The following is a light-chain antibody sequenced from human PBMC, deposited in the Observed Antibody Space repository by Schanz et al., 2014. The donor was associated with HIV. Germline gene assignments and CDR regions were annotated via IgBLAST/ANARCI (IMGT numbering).Light chain of an antibody. Sequence: LVLTQSPSASASLGASVKLTCTLSSGHSNYAVAWHQQQPEKGPRFLMNLNSDGSHNKGDGIPDRFSGTSSGAERYLTISSLQSEDEADYYCQTWDTGIRVFGGGTKLTVL. V-gene: IGLV4-69*01. J-gene: IGLJ3*02. CDR3: QTWDTGIRV. CDR1: SGHSNYA. CDR2: LNSDGSH.